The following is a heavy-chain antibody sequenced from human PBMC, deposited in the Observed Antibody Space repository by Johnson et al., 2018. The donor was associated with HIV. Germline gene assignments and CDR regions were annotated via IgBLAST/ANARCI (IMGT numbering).Heavy chain of an antibody. CDR3: ARDGTRYYYDSSGSRGTFDI. D-gene: IGHD3-22*01. CDR1: GFIVSSNY. CDR2: ISTGGSP. V-gene: IGHV3-66*01. Sequence: VQLVESGGGLVQPGGSLRLSCAASGFIVSSNYMSWVRQAPGKGLEWVSLISTGGSPYYADSVKDRFTISRDKSKNTLFLQMNGLRAEDTAVYYCARDGTRYYYDSSGSRGTFDIWGQGTMVTVSS. J-gene: IGHJ3*02.